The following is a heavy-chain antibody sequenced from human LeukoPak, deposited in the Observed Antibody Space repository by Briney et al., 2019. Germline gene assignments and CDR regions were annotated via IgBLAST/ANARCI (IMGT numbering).Heavy chain of an antibody. CDR2: IKQDGSEK. V-gene: IGHV3-7*01. J-gene: IGHJ6*02. D-gene: IGHD6-25*01. CDR3: ARYQGGGWDV. CDR1: GFTFSNYW. Sequence: GGSLRLSCTASGFTFSNYWMSWVRQAPGKGPEWVANIKQDGSEKYSLDSLKGRFTTSRDNAKRSLYLQMNSLRAEDTAVYYCARYQGGGWDVWGQGTTVTVSS.